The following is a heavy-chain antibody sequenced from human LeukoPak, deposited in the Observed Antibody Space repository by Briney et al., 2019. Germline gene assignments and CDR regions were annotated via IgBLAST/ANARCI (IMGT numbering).Heavy chain of an antibody. J-gene: IGHJ5*02. D-gene: IGHD2-2*01. CDR1: GFTFDDYG. Sequence: PGGSLRLSCAASGFTFDDYGMSWVRQAPGKGLEWVSGINWNGGSTGYADSVKGRFTISRDNAKNSLYLQMNSLRAEDTALYYCARDLPAATTGYNWLDPWGQGTLVTVSS. V-gene: IGHV3-20*04. CDR3: ARDLPAATTGYNWLDP. CDR2: INWNGGST.